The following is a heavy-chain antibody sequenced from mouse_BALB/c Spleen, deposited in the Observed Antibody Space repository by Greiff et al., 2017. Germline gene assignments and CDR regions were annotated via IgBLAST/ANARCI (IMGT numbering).Heavy chain of an antibody. V-gene: IGHV1-66*01. J-gene: IGHJ2*01. Sequence: QVQLQQSGPELVKPGASVKISCKASGYSFTSYYIHWVKQRPGQGLEWIGWIFPGSGNTKYNEKFKGKATLTADTSSSTAYMQLSSLTSEDSAVYFCARWTGTGDYLDYWGQGTTLTVSS. D-gene: IGHD4-1*01. CDR1: GYSFTSYY. CDR2: IFPGSGNT. CDR3: ARWTGTGDYLDY.